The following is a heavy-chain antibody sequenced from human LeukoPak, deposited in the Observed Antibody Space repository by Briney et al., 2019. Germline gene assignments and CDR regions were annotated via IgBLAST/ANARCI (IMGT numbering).Heavy chain of an antibody. CDR3: ARGGSQRRFDP. CDR1: GYTFTGYY. J-gene: IGHJ5*02. D-gene: IGHD3-16*01. Sequence: ASAKVSCKASGYTFTGYYMHWVRQAPGQGLEWMGWINPNSGGTNYAQKFQGRVTMTRDTSTSTVYMELSSLRSEDTAVYYCARGGSQRRFDPWGQGTLVTVSS. CDR2: INPNSGGT. V-gene: IGHV1-2*02.